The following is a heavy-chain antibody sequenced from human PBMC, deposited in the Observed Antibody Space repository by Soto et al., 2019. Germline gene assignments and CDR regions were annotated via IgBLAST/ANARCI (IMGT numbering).Heavy chain of an antibody. CDR3: ARHPERIAEIGWFDP. CDR2: ISSSSSTI. CDR1: VFTFSSYA. Sequence: GGSLRLSCAASVFTFSSYAMHWVRQAPGKGLEWVSYISSSSSTIYYADSVKGRFTISRDNAKNSLYLQMNSLRAEDTAVYYCARHPERIAEIGWFDPWGQGTLVTVSS. D-gene: IGHD6-13*01. V-gene: IGHV3-48*01. J-gene: IGHJ5*02.